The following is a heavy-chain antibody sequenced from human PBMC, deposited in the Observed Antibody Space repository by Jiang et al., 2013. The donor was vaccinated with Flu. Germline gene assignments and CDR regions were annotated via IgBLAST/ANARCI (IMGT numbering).Heavy chain of an antibody. CDR3: ARRAYFDY. Sequence: GPGLVKPSETLSLTCTVSGGSISSYYWSWIRQPPGKGLEWIGYIYYSGSTNYNPSLKSRATMSVDTSKNQFSLKLSSVTAADTAVYYCARRAYFDYWGQGTLVTVSS. CDR2: IYYSGST. J-gene: IGHJ4*02. CDR1: GGSISSYY. V-gene: IGHV4-59*08.